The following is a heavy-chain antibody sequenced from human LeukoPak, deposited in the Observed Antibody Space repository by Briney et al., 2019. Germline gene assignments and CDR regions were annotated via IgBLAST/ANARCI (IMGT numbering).Heavy chain of an antibody. CDR3: AREGASQDVRGFDS. D-gene: IGHD3-10*02. CDR2: IYTSGST. CDR1: GGSISSGSYY. J-gene: IGHJ4*02. Sequence: SQTLSLTCSVSGGSISSGSYYWSWIRQPAGKELEWIGHIYTSGSTTYNPSLKSRVTISLDTSKNQFSLKLISVTAADTAVYYCAREGASQDVRGFDSWGQGTQVTVSS. V-gene: IGHV4-61*09.